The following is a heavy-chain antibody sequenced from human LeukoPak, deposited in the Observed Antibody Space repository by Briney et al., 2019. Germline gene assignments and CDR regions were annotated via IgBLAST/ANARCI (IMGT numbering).Heavy chain of an antibody. J-gene: IGHJ4*02. CDR1: GFTFSNFN. CDR2: ISYDGGNK. V-gene: IGHV3-33*05. D-gene: IGHD6-19*01. Sequence: PGRSLRLSCAASGFTFSNFNMHWVRQAPGKGLEWLAYISYDGGNKYYADSVKGLFAISRDNSKNTLYLEMNSLRVEDTAVYYCARAMYSSGRTLDYWGQGTLVTVSS. CDR3: ARAMYSSGRTLDY.